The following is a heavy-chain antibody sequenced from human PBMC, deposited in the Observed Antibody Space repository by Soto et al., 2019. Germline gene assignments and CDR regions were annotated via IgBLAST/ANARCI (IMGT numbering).Heavy chain of an antibody. CDR2: IWYDGSNK. Sequence: QVELVEWGGGVVQPGRSLRISCAASGFTFTTYGMHWVRQAAGKGLEWVAHIWYDGSNKYYADSVKGRFSISRDNSKGSVFLQMNSLRAEDTAVYYCARDGSMILTEWGQGTLVTVSS. V-gene: IGHV3-33*01. D-gene: IGHD3-22*01. CDR3: ARDGSMILTE. J-gene: IGHJ4*02. CDR1: GFTFTTYG.